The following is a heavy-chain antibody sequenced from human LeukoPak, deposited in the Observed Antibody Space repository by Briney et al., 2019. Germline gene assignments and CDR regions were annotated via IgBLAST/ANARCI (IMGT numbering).Heavy chain of an antibody. CDR1: GDSVSSNSAD. CDR3: AREVESHGTLFYYGMDV. Sequence: SQTPSLTCAISGDSVSSNSADWNWIRQSPSRGLEWLGRTYCRSKWYNDYAVAVKSRITINPDTSKNQSFLQLNSVSPEDTAVYYCAREVESHGTLFYYGMDVWGQGTTVTVSS. J-gene: IGHJ6*02. V-gene: IGHV6-1*01. CDR2: TYCRSKWYN. D-gene: IGHD5-24*01.